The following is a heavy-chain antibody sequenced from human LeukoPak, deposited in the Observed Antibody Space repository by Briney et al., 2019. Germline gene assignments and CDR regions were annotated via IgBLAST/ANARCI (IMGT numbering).Heavy chain of an antibody. J-gene: IGHJ4*02. CDR3: ARESGWSFDN. CDR1: GFLFSDYY. V-gene: IGHV3-11*01. Sequence: GSLRLSCAASGFLFSDYYMFWFRQSPGKGLDWVSYIGSSGSIIHYADSVKGRFTISRDNAKNSLYLQMNSLRAEDTAIYYCARESGWSFDNWGQGTLVTVSS. D-gene: IGHD6-19*01. CDR2: IGSSGSII.